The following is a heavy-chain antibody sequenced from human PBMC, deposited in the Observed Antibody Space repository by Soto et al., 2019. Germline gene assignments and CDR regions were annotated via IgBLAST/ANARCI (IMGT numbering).Heavy chain of an antibody. J-gene: IGHJ6*02. CDR1: GYSFTSYW. D-gene: IGHD3-3*01. Sequence: PGESLKISCKGSGYSFTSYWISWVRQMPGKGLEWMGRIDPSDSYTNYSPSLQGHVTISADKSISTAYLQWSSLKASGTAMYYCARDDFWSGYYYYGMDVWGQGTTVTVSS. CDR3: ARDDFWSGYYYYGMDV. V-gene: IGHV5-10-1*01. CDR2: IDPSDSYT.